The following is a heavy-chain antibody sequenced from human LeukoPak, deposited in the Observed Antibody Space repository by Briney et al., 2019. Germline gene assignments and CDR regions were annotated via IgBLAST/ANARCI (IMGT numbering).Heavy chain of an antibody. CDR1: GFTFSSYW. CDR3: ARVYV. Sequence: GGSLRLSCAGTGFTFSSYWMSWVRQAPGKGLEWVANIKQDGSEKYYVDSVKGRFTISRDNAKNSLYLQMNSLRAEDTAVYYCARVYVWGQGTTVTVSS. CDR2: IKQDGSEK. V-gene: IGHV3-7*01. J-gene: IGHJ6*02.